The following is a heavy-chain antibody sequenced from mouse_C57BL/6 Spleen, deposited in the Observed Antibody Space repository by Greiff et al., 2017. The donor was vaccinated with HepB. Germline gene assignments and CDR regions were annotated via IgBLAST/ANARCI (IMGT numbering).Heavy chain of an antibody. CDR2: INPNYGTT. D-gene: IGHD2-4*01. Sequence: VQLQQSGPELVKPGASVKISCKASGYSFTDYNMNWVKQSTGKSLEWIGVINPNYGTTSYNQKFKGKATLTVDQSSSTAYMQLNRLTSEDSAVYYCARGVYYDSDEGWLDYWGQGTLVTVSA. CDR3: ARGVYYDSDEGWLDY. V-gene: IGHV1-39*01. CDR1: GYSFTDYN. J-gene: IGHJ3*01.